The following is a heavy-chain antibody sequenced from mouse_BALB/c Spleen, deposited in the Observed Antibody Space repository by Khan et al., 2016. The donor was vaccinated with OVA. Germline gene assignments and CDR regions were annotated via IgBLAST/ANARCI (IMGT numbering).Heavy chain of an antibody. CDR3: ARINA. J-gene: IGHJ2*01. V-gene: IGHV14-3*02. CDR2: IDPSNGNT. Sequence: VQLKQSGAELVKPGASVTLSCTASGFNIKDTYMHWVKQRPEQGLEWIGRIDPSNGNTKYDPKFQGKATITADTSSNTACLQLSSLTSEDTAVYYGARINAWGQGTTLTVSS. CDR1: GFNIKDTY.